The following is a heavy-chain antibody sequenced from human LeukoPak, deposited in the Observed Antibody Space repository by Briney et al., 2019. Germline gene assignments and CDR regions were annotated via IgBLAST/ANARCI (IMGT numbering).Heavy chain of an antibody. Sequence: GASVKVSCKVSGYTHTELSMHWVRQAPGNGLEWMGGLDPEDGEPIYAQKFQRRVTMTEDTSTDTAYMELSSLRSEDTAVYYCATVPYCCGDCYTPPEFDYWGQGTLVTVS. CDR2: LDPEDGEP. D-gene: IGHD2-21*02. V-gene: IGHV1-24*01. CDR1: GYTHTELS. CDR3: ATVPYCCGDCYTPPEFDY. J-gene: IGHJ4*02.